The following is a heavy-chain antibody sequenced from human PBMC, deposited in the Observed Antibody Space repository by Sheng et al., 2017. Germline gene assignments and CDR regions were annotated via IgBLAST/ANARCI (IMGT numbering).Heavy chain of an antibody. J-gene: IGHJ6*03. CDR3: AREAALTTIQESPSFGVNYYYYYMDV. CDR1: GGTFSSYA. V-gene: IGHV1-69*04. CDR2: IIPILGIA. Sequence: QVQLVQSGAEVKKPGSSVKVSCKASGGTFSSYAISWVRQAPGQGLEWMGGIIPILGIANYAQKFQGRVTITADKSTSTAYMELSSLRSEDTAVYYCAREAALTTIQESPSFGVNYYYYYMDVWGKGPRSPSP. D-gene: IGHD4-4*01.